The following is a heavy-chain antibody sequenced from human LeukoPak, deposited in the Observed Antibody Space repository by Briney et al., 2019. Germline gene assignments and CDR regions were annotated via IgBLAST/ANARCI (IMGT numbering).Heavy chain of an antibody. CDR1: GYTFTGYY. Sequence: ASVKVSCKASGYTFTGYYMHWVRQAPGQGLGWMGWINPNSGGTNYAQKFQGWVTMTRDMSISTAYMELSRLRSDDTAVYYCAREGAAAGGFDYWGQGTLVTVSS. J-gene: IGHJ4*02. CDR3: AREGAAAGGFDY. V-gene: IGHV1-2*04. D-gene: IGHD6-13*01. CDR2: INPNSGGT.